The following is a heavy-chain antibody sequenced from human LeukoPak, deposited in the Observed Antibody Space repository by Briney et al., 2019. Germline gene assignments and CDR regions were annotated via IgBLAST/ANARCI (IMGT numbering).Heavy chain of an antibody. CDR2: INWNGGST. D-gene: IGHD2-15*01. V-gene: IGHV3-20*04. CDR1: GFTFSDYY. Sequence: GGSLRLSCAASGFTFSDYYMSWVRHAPGKGLEWVSGINWNGGSTVYADSVKGRFTISRDNAKNSLYLQMNSLRAEDTALYYCARNGGSTYYYYMDVWGKGTTVTVSS. J-gene: IGHJ6*03. CDR3: ARNGGSTYYYYMDV.